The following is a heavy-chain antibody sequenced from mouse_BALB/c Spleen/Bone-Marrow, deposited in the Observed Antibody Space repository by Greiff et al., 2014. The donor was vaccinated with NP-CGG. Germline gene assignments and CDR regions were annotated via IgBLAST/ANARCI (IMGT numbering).Heavy chain of an antibody. CDR1: GYSFTSYW. V-gene: IGHV1-5*01. J-gene: IGHJ4*01. Sequence: VQLQQSGTVLARPGAFVKMSCKASGYSFTSYWMHWVKQRPGQGLEWIGAIYPGNSDTSYNQKFKGKAKLTAVSSASTAYMELSSLTNEDSAVYYCTRSPTMITTYSGAMDYWGQGTSVTVSA. CDR2: IYPGNSDT. CDR3: TRSPTMITTYSGAMDY. D-gene: IGHD2-4*01.